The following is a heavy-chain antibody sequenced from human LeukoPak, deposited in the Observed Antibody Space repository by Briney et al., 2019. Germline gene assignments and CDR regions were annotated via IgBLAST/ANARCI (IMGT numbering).Heavy chain of an antibody. V-gene: IGHV3-21*01. Sequence: GGSLRLSCAASGFTFSSYSMNWVRQAPGKGLEWVSSISSSSSYIYYADSVKGRLTISRDNAKNSLYLQMNSLRAEDTAVYYCARDLEYCSGGSCYDWFDPWGQGTLVTVSS. D-gene: IGHD2-15*01. CDR1: GFTFSSYS. CDR3: ARDLEYCSGGSCYDWFDP. CDR2: ISSSSSYI. J-gene: IGHJ5*02.